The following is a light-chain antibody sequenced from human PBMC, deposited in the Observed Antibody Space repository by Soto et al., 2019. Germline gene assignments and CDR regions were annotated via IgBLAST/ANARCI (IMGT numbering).Light chain of an antibody. Sequence: QSLLTQPPSVSGAPGQRGTISCTGSSSNIGAGYDVHWFQQLPGTAPKLLIYANSNRPSGVPDRFSGSKSGTSASLAITGLQAEDEADYYCQSYYISLSVLFGGGTKLTVL. V-gene: IGLV1-40*01. CDR2: ANS. J-gene: IGLJ2*01. CDR1: SSNIGAGYD. CDR3: QSYYISLSVL.